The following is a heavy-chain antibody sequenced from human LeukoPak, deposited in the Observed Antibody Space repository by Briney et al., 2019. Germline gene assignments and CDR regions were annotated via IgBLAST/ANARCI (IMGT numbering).Heavy chain of an antibody. CDR1: GFTFSSYW. CDR2: IKSDGSST. J-gene: IGHJ5*02. Sequence: PGGSLRLSCAASGFTFSSYWMHWVRQAPGKGLVWVSHIKSDGSSTNYADSVKGRFTISRDNAKNTLYLQMDSLRAEDTAVYYCATGTNYYGSGGHNWFDPWGQGTLVTVSS. CDR3: ATGTNYYGSGGHNWFDP. D-gene: IGHD3-10*01. V-gene: IGHV3-74*01.